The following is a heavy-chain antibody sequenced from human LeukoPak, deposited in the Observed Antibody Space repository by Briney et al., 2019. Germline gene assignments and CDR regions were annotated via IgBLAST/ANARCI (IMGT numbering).Heavy chain of an antibody. CDR2: ISSSGSTI. CDR3: AREFRMTTVYPLQYYYYYYMDV. CDR1: GFTFSSYE. J-gene: IGHJ6*03. V-gene: IGHV3-48*03. Sequence: GGSLRLSCAASGFTFSSYEMNWVRQAPGKGLEWVSYISSSGSTIYYADSVKGRFTISRDNAKNSLYLQMNSLRAEDTAVYYCAREFRMTTVYPLQYYYYYYMDVWGKGTTVTISS. D-gene: IGHD4-17*01.